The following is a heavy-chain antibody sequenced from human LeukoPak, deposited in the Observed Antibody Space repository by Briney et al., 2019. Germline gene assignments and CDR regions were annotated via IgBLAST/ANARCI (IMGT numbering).Heavy chain of an antibody. J-gene: IGHJ4*02. V-gene: IGHV4-59*12. Sequence: PSETLSLTCTVSGGSISSYYWSWVRQPPGKGLEWIGYFYYSGSTNYNPSLKSRVTISVDTSKNQFSLKLSSVTAADTAVYYCARHPGTLGYFDYWGQGTRVTVSS. D-gene: IGHD1-14*01. CDR2: FYYSGST. CDR3: ARHPGTLGYFDY. CDR1: GGSISSYY.